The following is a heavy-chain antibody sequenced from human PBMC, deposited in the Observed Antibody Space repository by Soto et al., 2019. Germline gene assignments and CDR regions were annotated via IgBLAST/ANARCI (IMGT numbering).Heavy chain of an antibody. V-gene: IGHV2-5*01. D-gene: IGHD3-22*01. CDR1: GFSLSTSGVG. J-gene: IGHJ3*02. CDR3: AHRKRAYYYDSSGYYLSWAFDI. Sequence: SGPTLVNPTPTLTLTCTFSGFSLSTSGVGVGWIRQPPGKALEWLALIYWNDDKRYSPSLKSRLTITKDTSKNQVVLTMTNMDPVDTATYYCAHRKRAYYYDSSGYYLSWAFDIWGQGTMVTVSS. CDR2: IYWNDDK.